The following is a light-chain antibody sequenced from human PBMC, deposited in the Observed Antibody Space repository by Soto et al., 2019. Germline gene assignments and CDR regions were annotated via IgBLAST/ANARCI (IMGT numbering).Light chain of an antibody. Sequence: QSVLTQPPSVSGAPGQRVTISCTGSSSNIGAGYDVHWYQQLPGTAPKLLIYGNSNRPSGVPDRFSGSKSGTSASLAITGRQDEDDADDYCRSYDSSRPGCVFGSGTKLTVL. J-gene: IGLJ1*01. CDR2: GNS. CDR3: RSYDSSRPGCV. CDR1: SSNIGAGYD. V-gene: IGLV1-40*01.